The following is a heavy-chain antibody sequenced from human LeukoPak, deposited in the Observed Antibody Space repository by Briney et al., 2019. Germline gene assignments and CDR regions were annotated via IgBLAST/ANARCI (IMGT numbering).Heavy chain of an antibody. Sequence: GASVKVSCKASGGTFSSYAISWVRHAPGQGLEWMGGIIPIFGTANYAQQFQGRVTITADESTSTAYMELSSLRSEDTAVYYCARAAYYDSSGPLDYWGQGTLVTVSS. V-gene: IGHV1-69*01. J-gene: IGHJ4*02. CDR1: GGTFSSYA. D-gene: IGHD3-22*01. CDR3: ARAAYYDSSGPLDY. CDR2: IIPIFGTA.